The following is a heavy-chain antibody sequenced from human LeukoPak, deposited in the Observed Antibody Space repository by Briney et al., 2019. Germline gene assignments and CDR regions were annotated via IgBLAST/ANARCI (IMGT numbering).Heavy chain of an antibody. V-gene: IGHV1-8*03. Sequence: ASVKVSCXASGYTFTSYDINWVRQATGQGLEWMGWMNPNSGNTGYAQKFQGRVTITRNTSISTAYMELSSLRSEDTAVYYCARGRRNVVVIATVLYYFDYWGQGTLVTVSS. CDR2: MNPNSGNT. J-gene: IGHJ4*02. CDR1: GYTFTSYD. D-gene: IGHD2-21*01. CDR3: ARGRRNVVVIATVLYYFDY.